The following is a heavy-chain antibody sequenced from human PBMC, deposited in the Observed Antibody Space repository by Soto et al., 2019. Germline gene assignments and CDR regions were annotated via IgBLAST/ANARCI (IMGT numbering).Heavy chain of an antibody. CDR1: GGSISSGGYY. CDR2: IYYSGST. J-gene: IGHJ5*02. Sequence: QVQLQESGPGLVKPSQTLSLTCTVSGGSISSGGYYWSWIRQHPGKGLEWIGYIYYSGSTYYNPSLKSRVTITVDTSKNQFSLKLSSVTAADTAVYYCARGRDLRLGELSPWFDPWGQGTLVTVSS. D-gene: IGHD3-16*02. CDR3: ARGRDLRLGELSPWFDP. V-gene: IGHV4-31*03.